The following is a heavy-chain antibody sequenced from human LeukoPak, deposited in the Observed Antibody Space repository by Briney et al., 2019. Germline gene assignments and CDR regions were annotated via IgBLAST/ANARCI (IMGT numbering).Heavy chain of an antibody. V-gene: IGHV4-59*12. J-gene: IGHJ4*02. CDR2: IYYSGST. CDR3: ARELNTYYDYVWGSYRYLE. CDR1: GGSISSYY. Sequence: PSETLSLTCTVSGGSISSYYWSWIRQPPGKGLEWIGYIYYSGSTNYNPSLKSRVTISVDTSKNQFSLKLSSVTAADTAVYYCARELNTYYDYVWGSYRYLEWGQGTLVTVSS. D-gene: IGHD3-16*02.